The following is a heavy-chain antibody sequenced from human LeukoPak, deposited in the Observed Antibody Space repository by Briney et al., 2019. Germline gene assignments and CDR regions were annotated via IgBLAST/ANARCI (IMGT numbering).Heavy chain of an antibody. J-gene: IGHJ4*02. CDR2: INQDGSER. CDR1: GFTFNNYW. D-gene: IGHD3-3*01. Sequence: GGSLRLSCAASGFTFNNYWMVWIRQAPGKGLEWVANINQDGSERRYVDSVKGRFTISRENTKSSVYLQMSSLRDEDTAVYYCARVFYWSGDFWGRGTLVTVSS. V-gene: IGHV3-7*01. CDR3: ARVFYWSGDF.